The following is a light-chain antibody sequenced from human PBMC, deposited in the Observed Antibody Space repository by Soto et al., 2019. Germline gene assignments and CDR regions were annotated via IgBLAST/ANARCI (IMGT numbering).Light chain of an antibody. Sequence: IVMTQSPVTLSVSPGERATLSCRASQSVSDNLAWYQQKRGQAPRLLIYRASTRATGIPDRFSGSGSGTEFTLVISSLQSDDSAVYYCHQYHNWPPRYSVGQGSTLEI. J-gene: IGKJ2*01. CDR3: HQYHNWPPRYS. CDR2: RAS. CDR1: QSVSDN. V-gene: IGKV3-15*01.